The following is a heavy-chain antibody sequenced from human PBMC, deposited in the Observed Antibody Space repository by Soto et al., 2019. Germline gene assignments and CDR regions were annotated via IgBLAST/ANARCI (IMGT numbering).Heavy chain of an antibody. CDR2: IDWDNDK. V-gene: IGHV2-70*01. CDR1: GFSLSTSGMC. J-gene: IGHJ6*02. D-gene: IGHD6-13*01. CDR3: ARIRAAAGEFYYYYGMDV. Sequence: SGPTLVNPTHTLTLTCTFSGFSLSTSGMCVSWIRQPPGKALEWLALIDWDNDKYYSTSLKTRLTISKDTSKNQVVLTMTNMDPVDTATYYCARIRAAAGEFYYYYGMDVWGQGTTVTVSS.